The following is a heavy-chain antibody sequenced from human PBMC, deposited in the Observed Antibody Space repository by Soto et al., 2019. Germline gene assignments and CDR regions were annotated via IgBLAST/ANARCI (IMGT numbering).Heavy chain of an antibody. D-gene: IGHD2-15*01. CDR3: GKVLIDATRHTDVDS. CDR1: GVSLNSGHYY. V-gene: IGHV4-39*01. Sequence: QVQLQESGPGLLKPLETLSLTCTVSGVSLNSGHYYWVWIRQSPGKGLGWIASIYYDESTYYNPSLNNRVTISTEKPKTQFSLTLKSVTAADTAVYYCGKVLIDATRHTDVDSWGQGALVTVSS. J-gene: IGHJ4*02. CDR2: IYYDEST.